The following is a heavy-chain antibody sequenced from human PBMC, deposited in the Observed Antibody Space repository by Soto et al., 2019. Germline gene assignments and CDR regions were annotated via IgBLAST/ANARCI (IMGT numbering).Heavy chain of an antibody. V-gene: IGHV3-23*01. Sequence: EVQLLESGGGLVQPGGSLRLSCAASGFTFSSYAMSWVRQAPGKGLEWVSAISGSGGSTYYADSVKGRFTISRNNSKNTLYLQMNSLRAEDTVVYYCAKPRSTKLLSYYYYGMDVRGQGTTVTVSS. D-gene: IGHD2-2*01. CDR2: ISGSGGST. CDR3: AKPRSTKLLSYYYYGMDV. CDR1: GFTFSSYA. J-gene: IGHJ6*02.